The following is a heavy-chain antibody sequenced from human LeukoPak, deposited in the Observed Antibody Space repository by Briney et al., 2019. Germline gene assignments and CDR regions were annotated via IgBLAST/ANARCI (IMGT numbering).Heavy chain of an antibody. CDR1: GGSISSYY. V-gene: IGHV4-4*07. Sequence: SETLSLTCSVSGGSISSYYWSWIRQPAGKGLEWIGRIYISGSTNYNPSLKSRVTISVDTSKNQFSLKLSSVTAADTAVYYCARMVYAYNWFDPWGQGTLVTVSS. CDR3: ARMVYAYNWFDP. J-gene: IGHJ5*02. D-gene: IGHD2-8*01. CDR2: IYISGST.